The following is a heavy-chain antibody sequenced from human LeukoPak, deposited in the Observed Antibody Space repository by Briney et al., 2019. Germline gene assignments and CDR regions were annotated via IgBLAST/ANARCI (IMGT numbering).Heavy chain of an antibody. CDR3: ARTISSSWYSY. V-gene: IGHV4-59*08. CDR2: IYYSGST. Sequence: SETLSLTCTVSGGSISSYYWSWIRQPPGKGLEWIGYIYYSGSTNYNPSLKSRVAISVDTSKNQFSLKLTSVTAADTAVYYCARTISSSWYSYWGQGTLATVSS. J-gene: IGHJ4*02. CDR1: GGSISSYY. D-gene: IGHD6-13*01.